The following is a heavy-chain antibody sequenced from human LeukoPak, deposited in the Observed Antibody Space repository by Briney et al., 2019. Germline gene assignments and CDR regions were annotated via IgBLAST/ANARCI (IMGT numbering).Heavy chain of an antibody. J-gene: IGHJ4*02. Sequence: SETLSLTCTVSGGSVSSGSYYWSWIRQPPGKGLEWIGEINHSGSTNHNPSLKSRVTISVDTSKNQFSLKLSSVTAADTAVYYCARASYDFWSGYYLGYWGQGTLVTVSS. CDR3: ARASYDFWSGYYLGY. D-gene: IGHD3-3*01. CDR2: INHSGST. CDR1: GGSVSSGSYY. V-gene: IGHV4-39*07.